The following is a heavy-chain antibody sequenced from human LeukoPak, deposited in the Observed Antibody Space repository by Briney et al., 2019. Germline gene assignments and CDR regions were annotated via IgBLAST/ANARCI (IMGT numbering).Heavy chain of an antibody. J-gene: IGHJ3*02. CDR1: GDTFTSYG. Sequence: ASVKASCKASGDTFTSYGISWVRQAPGQGLEWMGWISAYNGNTNYAQKLQGRVTMTTDTSTSTAYMELRSLRSDDTAVYYCARPTAGYDSSGYDAFDIWGQGTMVTVSS. CDR2: ISAYNGNT. D-gene: IGHD3-22*01. CDR3: ARPTAGYDSSGYDAFDI. V-gene: IGHV1-18*01.